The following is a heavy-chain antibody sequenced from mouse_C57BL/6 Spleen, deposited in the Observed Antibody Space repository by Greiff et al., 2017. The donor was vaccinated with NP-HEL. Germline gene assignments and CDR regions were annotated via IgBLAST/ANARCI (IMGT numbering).Heavy chain of an antibody. CDR1: GYAFTNYL. CDR2: INPGSGGT. V-gene: IGHV1-54*01. J-gene: IGHJ3*01. CDR3: ARGGARFAY. Sequence: QVQLQQSGAELVRPGTSVKVSCKASGYAFTNYLIEWVKQRPGQGLEWIGVINPGSGGTNYNEKFKGKATLTADKSSSTAYMQLSSLTSEDSAVYFCARGGARFAYWGQGTLVTVSA.